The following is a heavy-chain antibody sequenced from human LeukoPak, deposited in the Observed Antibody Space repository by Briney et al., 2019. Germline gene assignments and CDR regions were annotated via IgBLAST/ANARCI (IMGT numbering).Heavy chain of an antibody. CDR3: ARGDYGGDYFDY. CDR2: ISSGSTYT. V-gene: IGHV3-11*05. J-gene: IGHJ4*02. CDR1: GFTFSDHY. Sequence: GGSLKLSCEVSGFTFSDHYMSWIRQAPGKRLEWVSYISSGSTYTNYADSVEGRFTISRDNAKNSLYLQMNSLRAEDTAVYYCARGDYGGDYFDYWGQGTLVTVSS. D-gene: IGHD4-23*01.